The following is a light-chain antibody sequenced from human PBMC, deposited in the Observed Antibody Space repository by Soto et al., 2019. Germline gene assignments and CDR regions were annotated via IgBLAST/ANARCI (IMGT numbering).Light chain of an antibody. V-gene: IGLV1-47*01. J-gene: IGLJ2*01. Sequence: QLVLTQSPSASGTPGQRVTISCSGSSSNIGSNYVFWYQQLPGTAPKVLMYRNSQRPSGVPDRFSGSKSGTSASLAISGLRSEDEADYYCASWDDSQSGFVVFGGGTKVTVL. CDR1: SSNIGSNY. CDR3: ASWDDSQSGFVV. CDR2: RNS.